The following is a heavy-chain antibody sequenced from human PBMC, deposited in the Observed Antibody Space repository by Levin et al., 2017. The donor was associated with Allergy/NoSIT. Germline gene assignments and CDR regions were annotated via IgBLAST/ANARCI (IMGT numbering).Heavy chain of an antibody. D-gene: IGHD5-24*01. V-gene: IGHV3-64*01. CDR2: ISSNGGST. Sequence: QSGGSLRLSCAVSGFTFSSYAMHWVRQAPGKGLEYVSGISSNGGSTFYANSVKGRFTIFRDNSKNTVYLKMGRLRAEDMAVYYCARDRDGDTLYGMDVWGQGTTVTVSS. CDR1: GFTFSSYA. CDR3: ARDRDGDTLYGMDV. J-gene: IGHJ6*02.